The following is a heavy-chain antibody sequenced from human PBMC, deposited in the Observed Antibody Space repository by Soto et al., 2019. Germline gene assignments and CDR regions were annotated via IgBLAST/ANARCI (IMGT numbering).Heavy chain of an antibody. D-gene: IGHD3-22*01. Sequence: ASVKVSCKASGYTFTNYGIKWVRQAPGQGLELMGWISAYNGNTKYTQKLQGRVTVTTDTSTSTAYMELRSLISDDTAVYYCARDGFNIYYYDSSGPRWFDPWGQGTLVTVSS. J-gene: IGHJ5*02. CDR3: ARDGFNIYYYDSSGPRWFDP. V-gene: IGHV1-18*04. CDR1: GYTFTNYG. CDR2: ISAYNGNT.